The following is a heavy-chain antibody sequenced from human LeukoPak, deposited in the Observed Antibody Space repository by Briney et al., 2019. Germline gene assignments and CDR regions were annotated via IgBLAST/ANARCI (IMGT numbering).Heavy chain of an antibody. Sequence: GGSLRLSCAASGFTFSSCWMSWVRQAPGKGLEWVANIKQDGSEKYYVDSVKGRFTISRDNAKNSLYLQMNSLRAEDTAVYYCAREGRYSSGWSLDYWGQGTLVTVSS. CDR3: AREGRYSSGWSLDY. CDR1: GFTFSSCW. V-gene: IGHV3-7*01. CDR2: IKQDGSEK. J-gene: IGHJ4*02. D-gene: IGHD6-19*01.